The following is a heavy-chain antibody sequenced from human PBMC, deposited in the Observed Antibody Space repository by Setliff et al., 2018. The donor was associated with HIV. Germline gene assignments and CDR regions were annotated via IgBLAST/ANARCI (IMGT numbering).Heavy chain of an antibody. CDR1: GFSFRTYW. CDR2: MKYDGTEI. Sequence: PGGSLRLSCAASGFSFRTYWMSWVRQAPGKGLEWVANMKYDGTEIYYVDAVKGRFTISRDNAKKSVFLHMNSLGGEDTAVYYCVREGEYFDTIGHYLVRRFFDLWGQGTMVTVSS. D-gene: IGHD3-9*01. V-gene: IGHV3-7*01. CDR3: VREGEYFDTIGHYLVRRFFDL. J-gene: IGHJ3*01.